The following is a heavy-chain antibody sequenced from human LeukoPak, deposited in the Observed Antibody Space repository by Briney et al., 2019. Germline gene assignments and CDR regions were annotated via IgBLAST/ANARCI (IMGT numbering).Heavy chain of an antibody. Sequence: GESLKISRKGSGYSFTTHWIGWVRQMPGKGLEWMGIIYPGDSDTRYSRPFQGQVTISAEKTINTAYLQWSSLRASDTAIYYCARIAVAGPYDAFDIWGQGTLVTVSS. D-gene: IGHD6-19*01. CDR3: ARIAVAGPYDAFDI. V-gene: IGHV5-51*01. CDR2: IYPGDSDT. J-gene: IGHJ3*02. CDR1: GYSFTTHW.